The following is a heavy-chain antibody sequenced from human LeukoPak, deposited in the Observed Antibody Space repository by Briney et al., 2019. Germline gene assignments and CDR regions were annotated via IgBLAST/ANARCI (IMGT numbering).Heavy chain of an antibody. CDR3: ARDMGEAYVRYSSGWYFFHYYYGMDA. Sequence: ASVKASCKASGYTFTSYDINWVRQATGQGLEWMGWMNPNSGNTGYAQKFQGRVTMTRNTSISTAYMELSSLRSEDTAVYYCARDMGEAYVRYSSGWYFFHYYYGMDAWGQGTTVTVSS. CDR1: GYTFTSYD. J-gene: IGHJ6*02. D-gene: IGHD6-19*01. CDR2: MNPNSGNT. V-gene: IGHV1-8*01.